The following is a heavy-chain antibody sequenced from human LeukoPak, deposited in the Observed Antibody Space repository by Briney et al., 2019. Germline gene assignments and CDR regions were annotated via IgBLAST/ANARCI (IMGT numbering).Heavy chain of an antibody. V-gene: IGHV4-30-4*01. CDR1: GGSISSGDYY. Sequence: NPSETLSLTCTVSGGSISSGDYYWSWIRQPPGKGLEWIGYIYYSGSTYYNPSLKSRVTISVDTSKNQFSLKLSSVTAADTAVYYCARDSGVCSGGSCYDYYYYGMDVWGQGTTVTVSS. CDR3: ARDSGVCSGGSCYDYYYYGMDV. CDR2: IYYSGST. J-gene: IGHJ6*02. D-gene: IGHD2-15*01.